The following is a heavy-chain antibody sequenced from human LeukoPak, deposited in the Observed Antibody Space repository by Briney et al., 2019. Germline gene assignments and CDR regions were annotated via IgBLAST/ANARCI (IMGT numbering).Heavy chain of an antibody. CDR2: IWDTEIT. CDR3: ARGLVLATDDAFDI. Sequence: SETLSLTCTVSGGSIRSYFWSWLRQPPGKGLEWIGYIWDTEITDYNPSIKSRVTISLDTSKNHFSLKLRSVTAADTALYFCARGLVLATDDAFDIWGQGTLVTVSS. D-gene: IGHD5-12*01. J-gene: IGHJ3*02. CDR1: GGSIRSYF. V-gene: IGHV4-59*01.